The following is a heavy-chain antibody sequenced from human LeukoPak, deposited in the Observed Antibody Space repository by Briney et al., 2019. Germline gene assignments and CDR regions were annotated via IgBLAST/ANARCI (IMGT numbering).Heavy chain of an antibody. J-gene: IGHJ4*01. V-gene: IGHV1-2*02. D-gene: IGHD3-16*01. CDR1: VFFFTGYY. CDR3: ARDESVWEGARSPLGL. CDR2: INPNSGGT. Sequence: ASVKVSCKASVFFFTGYYIHWVRQAPGQGLEWMGRINPNSGGTNYALKFQGRVTVTKDTSTSTAYMELSRLRSDDTAVYYCARDESVWEGARSPLGLWGQGTLVTVSS.